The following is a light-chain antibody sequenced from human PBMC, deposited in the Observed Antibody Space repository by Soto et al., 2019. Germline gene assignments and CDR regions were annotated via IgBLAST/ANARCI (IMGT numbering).Light chain of an antibody. J-gene: IGKJ2*01. Sequence: EIVMTQSPATLCVSPGERATLSCRASQSVSSNLAWYKQKPVQAPRLLIYGASPTATSVPARFSGSGCGREFSLTIISLQSEDFSVYYYHQYNNCSPTFGQGTKLEIK. V-gene: IGKV3-15*01. CDR3: HQYNNCSPT. CDR2: GAS. CDR1: QSVSSN.